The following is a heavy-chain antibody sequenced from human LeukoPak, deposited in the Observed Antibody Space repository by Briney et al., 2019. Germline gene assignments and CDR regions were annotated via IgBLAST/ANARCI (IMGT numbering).Heavy chain of an antibody. CDR1: GFTFSSYA. J-gene: IGHJ4*02. CDR2: ISSHGGIT. V-gene: IGHV3-64*01. Sequence: GGSLRLSCAASGFTFSSYAMHWVRQAPGMGLEYVSAISSHGGITYYANSVKGIFTISRDNSRSTLYLQMGSLRAEDMAVYYCARGTEDYYGSGLDYWGQGTLLTVSS. D-gene: IGHD3-10*01. CDR3: ARGTEDYYGSGLDY.